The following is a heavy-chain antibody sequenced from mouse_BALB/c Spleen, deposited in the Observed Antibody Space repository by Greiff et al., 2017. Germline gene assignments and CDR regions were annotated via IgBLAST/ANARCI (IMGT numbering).Heavy chain of an antibody. V-gene: IGHV1-7*01. CDR2: INPSTGYT. CDR3: VYGKAYYFDY. J-gene: IGHJ2*01. Sequence: QVQLQQSGAELAKPGASVKMSCKASGYTFTSYWMHWVKQRPGQGLEWIGYINPSTGYTEYNQKFKDKATLTADKSSSTAYMQLSSLTSEDSAVYYCVYGKAYYFDYWGQGTTLTVSS. CDR1: GYTFTSYW. D-gene: IGHD2-1*01.